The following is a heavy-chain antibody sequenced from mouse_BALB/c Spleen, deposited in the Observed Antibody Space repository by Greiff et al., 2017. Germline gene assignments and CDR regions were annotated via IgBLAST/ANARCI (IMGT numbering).Heavy chain of an antibody. D-gene: IGHD1-1*01. CDR3: ARDEIYYYGAWFAY. V-gene: IGHV2-9*02. J-gene: IGHJ3*01. CDR1: GFSLTSYG. CDR2: IWAGGST. Sequence: VQGVESGPGLVAPSQSLSITCTVSGFSLTSYGVHWVRQPPGKGLEWLGVIWAGGSTNYNSALMSRLSISKDNSKSQVFLKMNSLQTDDTAMYYCARDEIYYYGAWFAYWGQGTLVTVSA.